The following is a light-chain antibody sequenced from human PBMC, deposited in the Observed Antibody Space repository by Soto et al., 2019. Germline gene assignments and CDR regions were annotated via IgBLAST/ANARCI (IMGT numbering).Light chain of an antibody. J-gene: IGKJ5*01. V-gene: IGKV1-39*01. CDR3: QEATRIPIT. CDR2: DAF. CDR1: QSISSY. Sequence: DIQMTQSPSSLSASVGDRVTITCRASQSISSYLNWYQQKPGKAPKLLIYDAFTLQSGVPSRFSGSGSGTEFTLTISSLQPEDFATYYCQEATRIPITFGQGTRREIK.